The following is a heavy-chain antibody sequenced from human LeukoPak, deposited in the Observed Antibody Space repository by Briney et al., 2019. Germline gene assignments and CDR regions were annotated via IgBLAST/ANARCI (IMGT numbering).Heavy chain of an antibody. Sequence: PGGSLRLSCAASGFTFSDYYMSWIRQAPGKGLEWISYISSTTGTIYYADSVKGRFTISRDNAKNSLYLQMNSLRAEDTAVYYCARDRGMATIMNAYFQHWGQGTLVTVSS. V-gene: IGHV3-11*01. CDR3: ARDRGMATIMNAYFQH. D-gene: IGHD5-24*01. CDR2: ISSTTGTI. CDR1: GFTFSDYY. J-gene: IGHJ1*01.